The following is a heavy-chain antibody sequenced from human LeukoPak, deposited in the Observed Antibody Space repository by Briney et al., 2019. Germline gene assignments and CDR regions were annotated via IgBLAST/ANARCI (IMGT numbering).Heavy chain of an antibody. D-gene: IGHD5-24*01. CDR1: GGSISSGDYY. J-gene: IGHJ4*02. Sequence: SETLSLTCTVSGGSISSGDYYWSWIRQPPGKGLEWIGYIYYSGSTYYNPSLKSRVTISVDTSKNQFSLKLSSVTAADTAVYYCARGGRRLAQEYYFDYWGQGTLVTVSS. CDR3: ARGGRRLAQEYYFDY. CDR2: IYYSGST. V-gene: IGHV4-30-4*01.